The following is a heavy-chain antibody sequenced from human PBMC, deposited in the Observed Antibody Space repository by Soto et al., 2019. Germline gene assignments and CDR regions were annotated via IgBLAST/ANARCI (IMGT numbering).Heavy chain of an antibody. CDR1: GFTFSSAW. Sequence: EVQLVASGGGLVKPGGTLRLSCEASGFTFSSAWMSWVRQAPGKGLEWVGRIKTQTDEGTTDYAAPVKGRFTISRDDSKDPLYLQMNSLKTEDTAVYYCALGLLTTWAFDYWGQGPLFTVSS. J-gene: IGHJ4*02. CDR3: ALGLLTTWAFDY. V-gene: IGHV3-15*01. D-gene: IGHD4-17*01. CDR2: IKTQTDEGTT.